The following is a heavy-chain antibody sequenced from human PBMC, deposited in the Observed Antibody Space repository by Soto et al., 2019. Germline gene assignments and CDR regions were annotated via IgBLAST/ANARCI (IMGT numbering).Heavy chain of an antibody. Sequence: GGSLRLSCAASGFTFSSYAMRWVRQAPGKGLEWVSGISGSGGSTYYADSGQGRFTISRDNSKNTLYLQMNSLRAEDTAVYYCAKDLRELWGFEYWGQGTLVTVSS. CDR3: AKDLRELWGFEY. J-gene: IGHJ4*02. D-gene: IGHD1-26*01. V-gene: IGHV3-23*01. CDR2: ISGSGGST. CDR1: GFTFSSYA.